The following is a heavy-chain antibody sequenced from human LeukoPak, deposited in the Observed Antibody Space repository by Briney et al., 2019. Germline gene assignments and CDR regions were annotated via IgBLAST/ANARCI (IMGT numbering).Heavy chain of an antibody. D-gene: IGHD2-15*01. CDR3: VVVAATEDAFDI. J-gene: IGHJ3*02. V-gene: IGHV1-69*04. CDR1: GGIFSSYA. Sequence: ASVTVSCKASGGIFSSYAISWVRHAPGQGLEWMGRIITIFGIANYAQKFQGRVTITADKSTSTAYMELSSLRSEDTAVYYCVVVAATEDAFDIWGQGTMVTVSS. CDR2: IITIFGIA.